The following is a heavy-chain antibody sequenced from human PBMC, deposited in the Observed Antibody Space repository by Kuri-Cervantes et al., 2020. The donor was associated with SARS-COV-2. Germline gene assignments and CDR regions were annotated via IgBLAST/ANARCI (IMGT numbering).Heavy chain of an antibody. CDR3: AKDHFGVHDF. CDR2: ISYDGKKK. D-gene: IGHD2-21*01. Sequence: GESLMISCAASGFNFSRTDMHWVRQAPGKGLEWVAVISYDGKKKKCIGSGKGRFTISRDNSQNTVYLRITNLRSEDTAMYYCAKDHFGVHDFWGQGTLVTVSS. V-gene: IGHV3-30*18. CDR1: GFNFSRTD. J-gene: IGHJ4*02.